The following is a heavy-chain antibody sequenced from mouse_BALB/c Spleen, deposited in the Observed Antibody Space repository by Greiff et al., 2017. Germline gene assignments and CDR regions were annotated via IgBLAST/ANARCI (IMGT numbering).Heavy chain of an antibody. CDR3: ARSGYRYDEDYYAMDY. Sequence: EVQLQQSGGGLVQPGGSRKLSCAASGFTFSSFGMHWVRQAPEKGLEWVAYISSGSSTIYYADTVKGRFTISRDNPKNTLFLQMTSLRSEDTAMYYCARSGYRYDEDYYAMDYWGQGTSVTVSS. V-gene: IGHV5-17*02. CDR1: GFTFSSFG. D-gene: IGHD2-14*01. J-gene: IGHJ4*01. CDR2: ISSGSSTI.